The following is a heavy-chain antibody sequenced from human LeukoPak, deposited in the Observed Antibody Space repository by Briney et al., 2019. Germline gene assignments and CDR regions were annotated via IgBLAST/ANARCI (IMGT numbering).Heavy chain of an antibody. V-gene: IGHV3-23*01. CDR1: GFTFSGHG. Sequence: GGSLRLSCAASGFTFSGHGMRGVRQAPGKGLDWVSAISGSGDTTYYADSVKGRFTISRDNSKNTLYLQMNSMRAEDTALYFCGKARGFTEFDYWGQGTLVTVSS. CDR3: GKARGFTEFDY. CDR2: ISGSGDTT. J-gene: IGHJ4*02. D-gene: IGHD5-12*01.